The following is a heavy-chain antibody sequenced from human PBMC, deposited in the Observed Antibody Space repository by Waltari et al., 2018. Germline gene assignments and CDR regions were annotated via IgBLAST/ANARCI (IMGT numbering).Heavy chain of an antibody. CDR3: AKTGLVPYYFDY. CDR1: GFTFSSYA. V-gene: IGHV3-23*03. Sequence: EVQLLESGGGLVQPGGSLRLSCAASGFTFSSYAMSWVRQAPGKGLEWVSVIYSGGSTYYADSVKGRFTISRENSKNTLYLQMNSMRAEDTAVYYCAKTGLVPYYFDYWGQGTLVTVSS. J-gene: IGHJ4*02. CDR2: IYSGGST. D-gene: IGHD6-19*01.